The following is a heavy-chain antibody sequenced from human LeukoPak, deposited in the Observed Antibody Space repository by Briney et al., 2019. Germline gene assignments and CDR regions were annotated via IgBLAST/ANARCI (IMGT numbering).Heavy chain of an antibody. CDR2: IYYSGNT. CDR3: VRSLFSSFTWFDH. J-gene: IGHJ5*02. D-gene: IGHD3-10*02. V-gene: IGHV4-39*01. Sequence: SETLSLTCSVSDDSISSSNYYWGWIRQPPGKGLEWIGTIYYSGNTYYNPSLKGRVSTSVDTSKSQFSLRLHSVTAADTAMYYCVRSLFSSFTWFDHWGQGALVTVSS. CDR1: DDSISSSNYY.